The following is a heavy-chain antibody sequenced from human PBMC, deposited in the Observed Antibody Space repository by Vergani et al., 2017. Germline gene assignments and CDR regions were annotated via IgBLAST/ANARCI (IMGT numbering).Heavy chain of an antibody. CDR3: ARVPGARTGDWYFYL. CDR1: GGSISSGDYY. Sequence: QVQLQESGPGLVKPSQTLSLTCTVSGGSISSGDYYWSWIRQPPGKGLEWIGYIYYSGSTYYNPSLKSRVTISVDTSKNQFSLKLSSVTAADTAVYYCARVPGARTGDWYFYLWGRRTLVTVSS. V-gene: IGHV4-30-4*01. D-gene: IGHD3/OR15-3a*01. CDR2: IYYSGST. J-gene: IGHJ2*01.